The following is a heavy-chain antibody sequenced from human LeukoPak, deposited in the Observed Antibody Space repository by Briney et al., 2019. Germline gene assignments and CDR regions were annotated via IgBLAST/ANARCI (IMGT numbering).Heavy chain of an antibody. CDR2: IYYSGST. V-gene: IGHV4-59*08. CDR3: ARHFPRIAVAGTRGFDP. Sequence: PSETLSLTCTVSGGSISSYYWSWIRQPPGKGLEWIGYIYYSGSTNYNPSLKCRVTISVDTSKNQFSLKLSSVTAADTAVYYCARHFPRIAVAGTRGFDPWGQGTLVTVSS. CDR1: GGSISSYY. D-gene: IGHD6-19*01. J-gene: IGHJ5*02.